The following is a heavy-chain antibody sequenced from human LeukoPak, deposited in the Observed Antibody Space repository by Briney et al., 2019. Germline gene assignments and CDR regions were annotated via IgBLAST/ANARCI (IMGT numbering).Heavy chain of an antibody. J-gene: IGHJ4*02. CDR2: IKQDGSEE. CDR1: GFTFRIYW. V-gene: IGHV3-7*01. D-gene: IGHD1-14*01. Sequence: GGSLRLSCGASGFTFRIYWMSWVRQAPGKGLEWVANIKQDGSEEYYVDSVKGRFTISRDNAKNSLHLQMNSLRAEDTAVYYCASRNLFEYWGQGTLVTVSS. CDR3: ASRNLFEY.